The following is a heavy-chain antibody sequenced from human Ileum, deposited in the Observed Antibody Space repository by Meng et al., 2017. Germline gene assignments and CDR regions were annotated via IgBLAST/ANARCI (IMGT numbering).Heavy chain of an antibody. CDR1: GGSFSGYY. D-gene: IGHD6-19*01. J-gene: IGHJ4*02. Sequence: SETLSLTCAVYGGSFSGYYWSWIRQPPGKGLEWIGDSNHSGSPNYNPSLKSRITISVDMSKNQVSLKMNSVTAADTAVYYCARGRGTVAERYFDSWGQGALVTVSS. CDR2: SNHSGSP. CDR3: ARGRGTVAERYFDS. V-gene: IGHV4-34*01.